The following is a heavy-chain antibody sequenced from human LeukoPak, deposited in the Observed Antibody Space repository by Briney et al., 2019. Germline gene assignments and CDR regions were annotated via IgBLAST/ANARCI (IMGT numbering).Heavy chain of an antibody. J-gene: IGHJ4*02. CDR2: MNPNSGNT. V-gene: IGHV1-8*01. Sequence: ASVKVSCKASGYTFTSYDINWVRQATGQGLEWMGWMNPNSGNTGYAQKFQGRATMTRNTSISTAYMELSSLRSEDTAVYYCARGRVLSGWRQEPDYWGQGTLVTVSS. CDR1: GYTFTSYD. CDR3: ARGRVLSGWRQEPDY. D-gene: IGHD6-19*01.